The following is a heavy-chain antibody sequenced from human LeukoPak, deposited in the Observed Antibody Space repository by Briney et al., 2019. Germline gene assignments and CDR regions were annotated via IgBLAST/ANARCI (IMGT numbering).Heavy chain of an antibody. CDR3: ATGRWELLT. Sequence: SETLSLTCTVSGGSISSYYWSWIRQTPGKGLEWIGYIYYSGSTNYNPSLKSRVTISVDTSKNQFSLKPSSVTAADTAVYYCATGRWELLTWGQGTLVTVSS. V-gene: IGHV4-59*01. J-gene: IGHJ5*02. CDR2: IYYSGST. CDR1: GGSISSYY. D-gene: IGHD1-26*01.